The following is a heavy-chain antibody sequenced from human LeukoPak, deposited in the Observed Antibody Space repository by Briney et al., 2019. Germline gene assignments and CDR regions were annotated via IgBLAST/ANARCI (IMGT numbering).Heavy chain of an antibody. CDR3: ARIDDFSSSSIDY. D-gene: IGHD3-3*01. V-gene: IGHV4-38-2*02. CDR2: FHHTGST. J-gene: IGHJ4*02. Sequence: PSETLSLTCSVSGDSISSSYYWGWVRQPPGKGLEWIGTFHHTGSTYYNPPLKSRVTISVGTSKNQFSLKLTSVTAADTAVYYCARIDDFSSSSIDYWGQGALVTVSS. CDR1: GDSISSSYY.